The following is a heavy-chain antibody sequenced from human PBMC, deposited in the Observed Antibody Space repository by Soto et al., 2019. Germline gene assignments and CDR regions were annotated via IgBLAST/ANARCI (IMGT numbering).Heavy chain of an antibody. Sequence: GGSLRLSCAASGFTVSSNYMSWVRQAPGKGLEWVSVIYSGGSTYYADSVKGRFTISRDNSKNTLYLQMNSLRAEDTAVYYCARENRDDSSGSIVDYFDYWGQGTLVTVSS. V-gene: IGHV3-66*01. CDR3: ARENRDDSSGSIVDYFDY. J-gene: IGHJ4*02. CDR1: GFTVSSNY. CDR2: IYSGGST. D-gene: IGHD3-22*01.